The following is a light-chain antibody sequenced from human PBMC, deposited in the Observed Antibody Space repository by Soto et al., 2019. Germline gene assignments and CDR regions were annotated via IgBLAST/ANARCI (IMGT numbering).Light chain of an antibody. J-gene: IGLJ3*02. CDR1: SSNIGSNT. CDR3: AAWDDSLNSWV. V-gene: IGLV1-44*01. Sequence: QSVLTQPPSASGTPGQRVTISCSGSSSNIGSNTVNWYQQLPGTAPKLLIYRNNQRPSVVPDRFSGSKSGTSASLAISGLESEDEAHYYCAAWDDSLNSWVFGGGTKLTVL. CDR2: RNN.